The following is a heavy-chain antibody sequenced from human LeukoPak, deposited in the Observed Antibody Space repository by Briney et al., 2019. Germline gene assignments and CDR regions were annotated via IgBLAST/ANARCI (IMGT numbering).Heavy chain of an antibody. Sequence: GGSLRLSCAASGFTFSSYSMNWVRQAPGKGLEWVLSISSSSSYIYYADSVKGRFTISRDNAKNSLYLQMNSLRAEDTAVYYCASLWFGESDYWGQGTLVSVSS. CDR1: GFTFSSYS. V-gene: IGHV3-21*01. CDR3: ASLWFGESDY. J-gene: IGHJ4*02. CDR2: ISSSSSYI. D-gene: IGHD3-10*01.